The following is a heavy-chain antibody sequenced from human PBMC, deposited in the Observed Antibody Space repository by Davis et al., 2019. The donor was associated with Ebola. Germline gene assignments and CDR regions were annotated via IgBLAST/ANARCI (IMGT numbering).Heavy chain of an antibody. J-gene: IGHJ4*02. D-gene: IGHD2-15*01. Sequence: GGSLRLSCAASGFTFDDYAMHWVRQAPGKGLEWVSGISWNSGSIGYADSVKGRFTISRDNAKNSLYLQMNSLRAEDTALYYCAKGRIVAELDYWGQGTLVTVSS. V-gene: IGHV3-9*01. CDR1: GFTFDDYA. CDR2: ISWNSGSI. CDR3: AKGRIVAELDY.